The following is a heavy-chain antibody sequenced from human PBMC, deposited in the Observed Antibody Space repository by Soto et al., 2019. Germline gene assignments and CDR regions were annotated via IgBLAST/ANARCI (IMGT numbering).Heavy chain of an antibody. CDR3: ARGPAIDYGMDV. J-gene: IGHJ6*02. Sequence: GGSLRLSCAASAFTFRNYWMSWVRQAPGKGLECVAKIKEDGSEKYYADSVKGRFTISRDNSKNTLYLQMNGLRAEDTAVYYCARGPAIDYGMDVWGQGTTVTVSS. D-gene: IGHD3-22*01. CDR1: AFTFRNYW. V-gene: IGHV3-7*05. CDR2: IKEDGSEK.